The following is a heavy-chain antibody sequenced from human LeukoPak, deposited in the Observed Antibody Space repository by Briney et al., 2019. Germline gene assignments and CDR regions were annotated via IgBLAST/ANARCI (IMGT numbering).Heavy chain of an antibody. CDR1: GGSISTSYYY. Sequence: SETLSLTCTVSGGSISTSYYYWGWIRQPPGKGLEWIGNIHNSESTYYNPSLKSRVTISVGTSKNQFSLKLSSVTAADTAVYYCARQVTFGYAYAYYFDYWGQGSLVTVSS. CDR3: ARQVTFGYAYAYYFDY. J-gene: IGHJ4*02. D-gene: IGHD5-18*01. CDR2: IHNSEST. V-gene: IGHV4-39*01.